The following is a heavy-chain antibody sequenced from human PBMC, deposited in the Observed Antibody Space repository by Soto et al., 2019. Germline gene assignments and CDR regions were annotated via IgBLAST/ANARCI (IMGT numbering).Heavy chain of an antibody. Sequence: PSETLSLTCTVSGGSISSYYRSWIRQPPGKGLEWIGYIYYSGSTNYNPSLKSRVTISVDTSKNQFSLKLSSVTAADTAVYYCARDNWNDAGAFDYWGQGTLVTVSS. D-gene: IGHD1-20*01. CDR3: ARDNWNDAGAFDY. J-gene: IGHJ4*02. CDR1: GGSISSYY. CDR2: IYYSGST. V-gene: IGHV4-59*01.